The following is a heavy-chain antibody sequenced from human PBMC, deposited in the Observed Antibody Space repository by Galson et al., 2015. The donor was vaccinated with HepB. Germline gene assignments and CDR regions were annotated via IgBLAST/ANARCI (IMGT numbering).Heavy chain of an antibody. CDR1: GYTFTRYY. Sequence: SVKVSCKASGYTFTRYYMHWVRQAPGQGLEWMGIINPSGGSTSYAQKFQGRVTMTRDTSTSTVYMELSSLRSEDTAVYYCVFLRGYDLKPLDYWGQGTLVTVSS. D-gene: IGHD5-12*01. CDR2: INPSGGST. J-gene: IGHJ4*02. CDR3: VFLRGYDLKPLDY. V-gene: IGHV1-46*01.